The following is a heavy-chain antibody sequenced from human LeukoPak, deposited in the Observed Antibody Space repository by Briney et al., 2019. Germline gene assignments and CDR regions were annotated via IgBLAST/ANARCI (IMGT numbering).Heavy chain of an antibody. CDR1: GYTFTVYY. D-gene: IGHD1-26*01. CDR2: INPNSGGT. J-gene: IGHJ4*02. Sequence: ASVKVSCKASGYTFTVYYMHWVRQAPGQGLERMGWINPNSGGTKYAQNFEGRVTMTRDTSITTAYMELSSLRSDDTAIYYCAGECSGTYCGEDWGQGTLVTVSS. V-gene: IGHV1-2*02. CDR3: AGECSGTYCGED.